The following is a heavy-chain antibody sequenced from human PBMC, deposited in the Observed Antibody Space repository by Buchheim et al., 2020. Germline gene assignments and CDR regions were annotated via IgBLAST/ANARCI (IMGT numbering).Heavy chain of an antibody. V-gene: IGHV4-31*03. D-gene: IGHD2-2*01. CDR1: GGSISSGGYY. CDR2: IYYSGSS. CDR3: ARGLTEAVVPAATKGYIDY. Sequence: QVQLQESGPGLVKPSQTLSLTCTVSGGSISSGGYYWSWIRQHPGKGLEWIGYIYYSGSSYYNPSLKSRVTISVDTSKNQFSLKLSSVTAADTAVYYCARGLTEAVVPAATKGYIDYWGQGTL. J-gene: IGHJ4*02.